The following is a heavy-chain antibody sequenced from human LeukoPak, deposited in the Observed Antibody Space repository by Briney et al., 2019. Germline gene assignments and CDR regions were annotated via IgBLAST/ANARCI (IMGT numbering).Heavy chain of an antibody. V-gene: IGHV5-51*01. J-gene: IGHJ4*02. Sequence: GESLKISCKASGYSFTTYWIGWVRQMPGKGLECMGIIYPGDSDTRYSPSFQGQVTISADKSISTAYLQWSSLKVSDTALYYCASQHPPTYNGSYWHIDYWGQGTLVTVSS. CDR2: IYPGDSDT. CDR3: ASQHPPTYNGSYWHIDY. D-gene: IGHD1-26*01. CDR1: GYSFTTYW.